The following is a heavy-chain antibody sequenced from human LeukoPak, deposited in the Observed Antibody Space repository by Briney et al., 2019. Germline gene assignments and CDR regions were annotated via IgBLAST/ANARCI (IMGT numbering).Heavy chain of an antibody. V-gene: IGHV4-4*07. CDR2: IYTSGST. CDR3: ARGALWLRFWYYYDSSGHTDAFDI. D-gene: IGHD3-22*01. J-gene: IGHJ3*02. CDR1: GGSISSYY. Sequence: PSETLSLTCTVSGGSISSYYWSWIRQPAGKGLEWIGRIYTSGSTNYNPSLKSRVTMSVDTSKNQFSLKLSSVTAADTAVYYCARGALWLRFWYYYDSSGHTDAFDIWGQGTMVTVSS.